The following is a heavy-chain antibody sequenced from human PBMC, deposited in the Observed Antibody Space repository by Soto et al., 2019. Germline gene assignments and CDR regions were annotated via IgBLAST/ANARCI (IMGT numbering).Heavy chain of an antibody. CDR1: GFTFSDHA. CDR3: AKDGHRQDWYYHMDV. D-gene: IGHD2-15*01. CDR2: IDAGGGAT. V-gene: IGHV3-23*01. J-gene: IGHJ6*03. Sequence: EEQLLESGGDLVQPGGSLRLSCAASGFTFSDHAMTWVRQAPGKGLQWVSTIDAGGGATWDAASVRGRFTISRDNSKNTLSLQMNNLRPEDTAVYYCAKDGHRQDWYYHMDVWGKGTTVTVSS.